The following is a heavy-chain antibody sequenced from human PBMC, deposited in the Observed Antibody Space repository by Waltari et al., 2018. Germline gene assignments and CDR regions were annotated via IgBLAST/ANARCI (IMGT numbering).Heavy chain of an antibody. CDR2: LYYRGST. D-gene: IGHD3-9*01. J-gene: IGHJ4*02. Sequence: QLQLQESGPRLVRPSATLSLTCTVFGDSLSSSSTFSWGWIRQPPGKGPELLGTLYYRGSTYYNPSLGSRVSMSIDTSKNQFSLTLNSVTAADTAVYYCARFRPADYYPHVRFDSWGKGSLVTVSS. CDR3: ARFRPADYYPHVRFDS. V-gene: IGHV4-39*01. CDR1: GDSLSSSSTFS.